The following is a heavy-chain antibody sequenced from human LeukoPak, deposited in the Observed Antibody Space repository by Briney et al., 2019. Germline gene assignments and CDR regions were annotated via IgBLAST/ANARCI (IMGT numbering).Heavy chain of an antibody. D-gene: IGHD3-10*01. V-gene: IGHV4-34*01. CDR2: INHSGST. J-gene: IGHJ5*02. CDR3: ARHPNYYGSGSYYFYNWFDP. CDR1: GGSFSGYY. Sequence: SETLSLTCAVYGGSFSGYYWSWIRQPPGKGLEWIGEINHSGSTNYNPSLKSRVTISLDTSKNQFSLKLSSVTAADTAVYYCARHPNYYGSGSYYFYNWFDPWGQGTLVTVSS.